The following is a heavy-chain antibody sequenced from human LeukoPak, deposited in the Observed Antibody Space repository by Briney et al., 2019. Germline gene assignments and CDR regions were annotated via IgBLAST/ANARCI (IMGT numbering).Heavy chain of an antibody. CDR1: GGTFSSYA. Sequence: ASVKVSCKASGGTFSSYAISWVRQAPGQGLEWMGGIIPIFGTANYAQKFQGRVTITTDESTSTAYMELSSLRSGDTAVYYCARGRLYYDSPYYMDVWGKGTTVTVSS. CDR3: ARGRLYYDSPYYMDV. D-gene: IGHD3-22*01. J-gene: IGHJ6*03. V-gene: IGHV1-69*05. CDR2: IIPIFGTA.